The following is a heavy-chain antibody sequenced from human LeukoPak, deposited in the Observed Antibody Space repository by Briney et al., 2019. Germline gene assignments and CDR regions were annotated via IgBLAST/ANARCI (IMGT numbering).Heavy chain of an antibody. CDR2: IKPDGSDK. J-gene: IGHJ4*02. D-gene: IGHD3-22*01. V-gene: IGHV3-7*01. CDR3: ASSARSGYYYEGY. Sequence: PGGSLRLSCAASGFTFSNYWLSWVRQAPGKGLEWVASIKPDGSDKYYVDSVKGRFTISRDNAKNTLYLQMNSLRAEDTAVYYCASSARSGYYYEGYWGQGTLVTVSS. CDR1: GFTFSNYW.